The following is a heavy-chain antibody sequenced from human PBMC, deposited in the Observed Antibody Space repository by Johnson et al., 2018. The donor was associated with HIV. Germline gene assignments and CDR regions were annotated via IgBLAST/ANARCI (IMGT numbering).Heavy chain of an antibody. V-gene: IGHV3-30-3*01. J-gene: IGHJ3*02. CDR2: ISFDESNY. D-gene: IGHD6-19*01. Sequence: QVQLVESGGGVVQPGRSLRLSCTASGFTFSNYAMHWVRQAPGKGLEWVAVISFDESNYYYADSVKGRFIISRDNSKNTLYLQMNSLRVEDTAGYYCGRDREGWRQWLARGFGAFNIWGQGAMLTVSS. CDR1: GFTFSNYA. CDR3: GRDREGWRQWLARGFGAFNI.